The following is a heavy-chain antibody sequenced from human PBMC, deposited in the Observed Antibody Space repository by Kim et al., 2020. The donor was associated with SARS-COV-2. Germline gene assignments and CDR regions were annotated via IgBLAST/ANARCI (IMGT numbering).Heavy chain of an antibody. V-gene: IGHV4-59*01. D-gene: IGHD6-19*01. J-gene: IGHJ4*02. CDR3: ARVTSGWYEVDF. Sequence: TSHNPSLKSRAAISLDTPRNQFSLRLSSVTAADTAIYYCARVTSGWYEVDFWGQGTLVPVSS. CDR2: T.